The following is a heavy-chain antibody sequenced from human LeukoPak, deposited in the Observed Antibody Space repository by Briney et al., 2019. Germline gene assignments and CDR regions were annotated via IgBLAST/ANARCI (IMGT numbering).Heavy chain of an antibody. Sequence: ASVKVSCKASGYTFTSYYVHWVRQAPGQGLEWMGIINPSGGSTSYAQKFQGRVTMTRDTSTSTVYMELSSLRSEDTAVYYCARHRGRGEYSYYFDYWGQGTLVTVSS. CDR3: ARHRGRGEYSYYFDY. J-gene: IGHJ4*02. CDR1: GYTFTSYY. D-gene: IGHD3-16*01. V-gene: IGHV1-46*01. CDR2: INPSGGST.